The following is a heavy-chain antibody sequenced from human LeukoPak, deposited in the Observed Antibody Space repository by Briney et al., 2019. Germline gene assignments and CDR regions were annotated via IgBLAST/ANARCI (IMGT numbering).Heavy chain of an antibody. Sequence: PSETLSLTCTVSGGSISSYYWSWIRQPPGKGLEWIGEINHSGSTNYNPSLKSRVTISVDTSKNQFSLKLSSVTAADTAVYYCARDWYYGTGSYMDVWGKGTTVTVSS. CDR1: GGSISSYY. CDR2: INHSGST. V-gene: IGHV4-34*01. D-gene: IGHD3-10*01. CDR3: ARDWYYGTGSYMDV. J-gene: IGHJ6*03.